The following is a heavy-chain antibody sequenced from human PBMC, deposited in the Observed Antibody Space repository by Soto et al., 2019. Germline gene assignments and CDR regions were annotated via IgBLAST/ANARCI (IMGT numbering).Heavy chain of an antibody. Sequence: ASVKASFTASGGTFSSDAISWVRQAPGQGLEWMGVIIPIFGTANYAQKFQGRVTITADKSTSTAYMELSSLRSEDTAVYYWASGDSSTLDYWGQGTLVTVSS. J-gene: IGHJ4*02. CDR2: IIPIFGTA. D-gene: IGHD2-2*01. CDR3: ASGDSSTLDY. CDR1: GGTFSSDA. V-gene: IGHV1-69*06.